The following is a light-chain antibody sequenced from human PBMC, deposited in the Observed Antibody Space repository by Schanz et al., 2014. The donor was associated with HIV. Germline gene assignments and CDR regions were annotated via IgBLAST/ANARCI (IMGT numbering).Light chain of an antibody. CDR2: ITS. CDR3: HQYHNWPYT. V-gene: IGKV3-15*01. Sequence: MTQSPSSVSASVGDRVTITCRASQGISSWLAWYQQKPGQAPRLLIHITSTRATGIPDRFSGSGSGTEFTLTISSLQSEDFAVYYCHQYHNWPYTFGQGTKLELK. J-gene: IGKJ2*01. CDR1: QGISSW.